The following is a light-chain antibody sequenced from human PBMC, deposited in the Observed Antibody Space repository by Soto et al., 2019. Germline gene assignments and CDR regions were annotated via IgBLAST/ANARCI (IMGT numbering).Light chain of an antibody. CDR2: DAS. J-gene: IGKJ1*01. Sequence: EIWLPQCPGSPAFSPGVSATLSCRASQSVGRNYLPWFQHKPGQAPRLVIYDASNRATGVPARFSGSGSGTDFTLTVTRLETEDFAVYFCQQYGISPKTFGQGTKVDIK. V-gene: IGKV3-20*01. CDR1: QSVGRNY. CDR3: QQYGISPKT.